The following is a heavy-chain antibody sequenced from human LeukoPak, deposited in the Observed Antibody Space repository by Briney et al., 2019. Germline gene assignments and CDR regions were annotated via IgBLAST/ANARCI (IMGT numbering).Heavy chain of an antibody. J-gene: IGHJ2*01. CDR3: ARIAIYYDSSGSTGGWYFDL. D-gene: IGHD3-22*01. V-gene: IGHV4-38-2*02. CDR2: IYTSGST. Sequence: SETLSLTCTVSGYSISSGYYWGWIRQPPGKGLEWIGRIYTSGSTNYNPSLKSRVTISVDTSKNQFSLKLSSVTAADTAVYYCARIAIYYDSSGSTGGWYFDLWGRGTLVIVSS. CDR1: GYSISSGYY.